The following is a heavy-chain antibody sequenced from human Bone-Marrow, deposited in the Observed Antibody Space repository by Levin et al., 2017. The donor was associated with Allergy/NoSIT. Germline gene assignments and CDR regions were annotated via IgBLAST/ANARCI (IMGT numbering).Heavy chain of an antibody. CDR1: RFSFSKNW. CDR3: VTGGWNFAC. Sequence: PGGSLRLSCVVSRFSFSKNWMTWLRQPPGKGLEWVANIKEDGTQKNYVDSVKGRFTISRDNAQNSLYLQMDSLRVEDTAVYYCVTGGWNFACWGQGTLVTVSS. D-gene: IGHD2-8*02. V-gene: IGHV3-7*01. CDR2: IKEDGTQK. J-gene: IGHJ4*02.